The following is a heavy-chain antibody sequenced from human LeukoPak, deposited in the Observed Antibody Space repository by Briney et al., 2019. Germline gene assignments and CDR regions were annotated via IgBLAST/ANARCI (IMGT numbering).Heavy chain of an antibody. V-gene: IGHV4-38-2*02. Sequence: SETLSLTCTVSGYSISSGYYWGWIRQPPGKGLEWIGSIYHSGNTYYNPSLKSRVTISVDTSKNQFSLKLSSVTAADTAVYYCAREHYYDSTAYLDWGQGTLVSVSS. CDR3: AREHYYDSTAYLD. CDR1: GYSISSGYY. J-gene: IGHJ4*02. CDR2: IYHSGNT. D-gene: IGHD3-22*01.